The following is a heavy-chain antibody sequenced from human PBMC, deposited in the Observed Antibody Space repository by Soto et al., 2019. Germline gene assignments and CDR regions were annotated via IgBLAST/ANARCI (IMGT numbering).Heavy chain of an antibody. CDR2: ISYDGSNK. Sequence: GGSLRLSCAASGFTFSSYGMHWVRQAPGKGLEWVAVISYDGSNKYYADSVKGRFTISRDNSKNTLYLQMNSLRAGDTCVYYCAKDAGYDERNCDYGREGTRDTVS. CDR1: GFTFSSYG. CDR3: AKDAGYDERNCDY. D-gene: IGHD3-3*01. J-gene: IGHJ4*02. V-gene: IGHV3-30*18.